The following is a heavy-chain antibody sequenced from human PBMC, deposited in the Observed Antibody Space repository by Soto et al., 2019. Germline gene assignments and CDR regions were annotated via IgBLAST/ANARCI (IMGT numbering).Heavy chain of an antibody. V-gene: IGHV3-7*03. CDR3: VRATYFSDSSGYTRCFDY. CDR1: GFTFSSYW. CDR2: IKQDGSEK. J-gene: IGHJ4*02. D-gene: IGHD3-22*01. Sequence: PGGSLRLSCAASGFTFSSYWMSWVRQAPGKGLEWVANIKQDGSEKYYVDSVKGRFTISRDNAKNSVYLQMNSLKTEDTAVYYCVRATYFSDSSGYTRCFDYWGQGTLVTVSS.